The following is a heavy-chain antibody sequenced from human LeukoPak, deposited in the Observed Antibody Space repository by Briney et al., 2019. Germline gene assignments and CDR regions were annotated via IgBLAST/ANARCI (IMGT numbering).Heavy chain of an antibody. CDR3: ARSIAVAGKHDAFDI. CDR1: GGTFSSYA. CDR2: IIPTFGTA. Sequence: ASVKVSCKASGGTFSSYAISWVRQAPGQGLEWMGGIIPTFGTANYAQKFQGRVTITADESTSTAYMELSSLRSEDTAVYYCARSIAVAGKHDAFDIWDQGTMVTVSS. V-gene: IGHV1-69*13. J-gene: IGHJ3*02. D-gene: IGHD6-19*01.